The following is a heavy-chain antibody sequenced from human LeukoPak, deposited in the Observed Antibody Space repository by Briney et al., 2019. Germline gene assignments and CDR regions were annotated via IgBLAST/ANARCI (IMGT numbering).Heavy chain of an antibody. D-gene: IGHD2-15*01. CDR1: GFTFSSYA. CDR3: AKDFGLGAIVVFDD. Sequence: GGSLSLSCAASGFTFSSYAMSWVRQAPGKGLEWVAAISGRGYNTDYADTHYADSVKGRFTISRDDSKNTLYLQMHTLSAEDTAVFYCAKDFGLGAIVVFDDWGQGTLVTVSS. CDR2: ISGRGYNTDYADT. J-gene: IGHJ4*02. V-gene: IGHV3-23*01.